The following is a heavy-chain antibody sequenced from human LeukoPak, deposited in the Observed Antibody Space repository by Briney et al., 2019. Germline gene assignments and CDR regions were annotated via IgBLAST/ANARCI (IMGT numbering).Heavy chain of an antibody. V-gene: IGHV4-59*01. J-gene: IGHJ6*03. Sequence: PSETLSLTCTVSGGFISSYYWSWIRQPPGKGLEWIGYIYYSGSTNYNPSPKSRVTISVDTSKNQFSLKLSSVTAADAAVYYCARGSGSYYYYYYYMDVWGKGTTVTVSS. CDR3: ARGSGSYYYYYYYMDV. CDR1: GGFISSYY. CDR2: IYYSGST. D-gene: IGHD1-26*01.